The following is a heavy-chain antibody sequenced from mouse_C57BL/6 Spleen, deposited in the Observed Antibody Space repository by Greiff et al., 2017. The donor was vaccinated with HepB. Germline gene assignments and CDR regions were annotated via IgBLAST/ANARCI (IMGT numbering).Heavy chain of an antibody. D-gene: IGHD1-1*01. CDR2: ISSGSSTI. J-gene: IGHJ4*01. V-gene: IGHV5-17*01. Sequence: EVKLVESGGGLVKPGGSLKLSCAASGFTFSDYGMHWVRQAPEKGLEWVAYISSGSSTIYYADTVKGRFTISRDNAKNTLFLQMTSLRSEDTAMYDCARGDYGSSYAMDYWGQGTSVTVSS. CDR1: GFTFSDYG. CDR3: ARGDYGSSYAMDY.